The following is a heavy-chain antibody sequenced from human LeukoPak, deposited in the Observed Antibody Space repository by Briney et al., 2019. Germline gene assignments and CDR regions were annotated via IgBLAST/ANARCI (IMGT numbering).Heavy chain of an antibody. D-gene: IGHD2-2*01. Sequence: PSETLSLTCTVSGGSISSYYWSWIRQPPGKGLEWIGYVFYSGSTNYNPSLKSRVTISVDTSKNQFSLNLSSVTAADTAVYYCARDSPRYCSSTSCYYYGMDVWGQGTTVTVSS. CDR1: GGSISSYY. CDR3: ARDSPRYCSSTSCYYYGMDV. J-gene: IGHJ6*02. CDR2: VFYSGST. V-gene: IGHV4-59*12.